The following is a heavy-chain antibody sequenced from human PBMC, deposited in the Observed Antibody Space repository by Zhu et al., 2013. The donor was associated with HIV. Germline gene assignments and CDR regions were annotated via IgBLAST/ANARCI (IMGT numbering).Heavy chain of an antibody. CDR3: ARDQPKNWNYAYYFDY. J-gene: IGHJ4*02. CDR2: INPSGGST. V-gene: IGHV1-46*01. Sequence: QVQLVQSGAEVKKPGASVKVSCKASGYTFTSYYMHWVRQAPGQGLEWMGIINPSGGSTSYAQKFQGRVTMTRDTSTSTVYMELSSLRSEDTAVYYCARDQPKNWNYAYYFDYWGQGTLVTVSS. CDR1: GYTFTSYY. D-gene: IGHD1-7*01.